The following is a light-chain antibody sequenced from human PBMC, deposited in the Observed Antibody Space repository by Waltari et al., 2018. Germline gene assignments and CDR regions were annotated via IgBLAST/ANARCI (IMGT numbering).Light chain of an antibody. CDR1: QGITRW. CDR3: QQANSFPVT. J-gene: IGKJ4*01. CDR2: AAS. V-gene: IGKV1-12*01. Sequence: DIQMTQSPSSVSASVGDRVTITCRACQGITRWLASYQKKPGKAPKLLIYAASSLESGVPSRVSGSGSGTDFTLNISSLQPEDVATYYCQQANSFPVTFGGGTKVEIK.